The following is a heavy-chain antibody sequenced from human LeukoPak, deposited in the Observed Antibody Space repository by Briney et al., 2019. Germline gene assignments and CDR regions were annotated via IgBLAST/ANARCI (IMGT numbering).Heavy chain of an antibody. J-gene: IGHJ3*02. CDR1: GFTLSNYA. CDR3: AKDGGSDPDSFDI. CDR2: VSSSGSYT. Sequence: GGSLRLSCVASGFTLSNYAMSWVRQAPGMGLEWVSTVSSSGSYTYYADSVKGRFTISRDNTKNSLYLQMNSLRAEDTAVYYCAKDGGSDPDSFDIWGQGTMVTVSS. V-gene: IGHV3-23*01. D-gene: IGHD2-15*01.